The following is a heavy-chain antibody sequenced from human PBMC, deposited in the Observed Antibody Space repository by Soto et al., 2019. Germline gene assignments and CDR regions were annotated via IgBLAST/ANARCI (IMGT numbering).Heavy chain of an antibody. CDR3: ARGGDPLGYYGLDV. J-gene: IGHJ6*02. CDR2: MYYTGVT. Sequence: QVQLQESGPGLLKASEPLSLNCSVSGGSVRSGNHFWNWIRQPPGRGLEWLGYMYYTGVTNYNPSLKSRVSMSVDTSKDQFSLNLTSLTAADTAVYYCARGGDPLGYYGLDVWGQGTTVNVSS. V-gene: IGHV4-61*01. CDR1: GGSVRSGNHF.